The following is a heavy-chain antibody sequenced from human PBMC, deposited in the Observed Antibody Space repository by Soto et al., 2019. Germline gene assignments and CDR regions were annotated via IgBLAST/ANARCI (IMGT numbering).Heavy chain of an antibody. Sequence: QVQLVQSGAEVKKPGSSVKVSCKASGGTFSSYSINWVRQAPGQGLEWMGEIIPIFGTANYAQKFQGRGTITADESTSTAYMELSSLRSEDTAVYYGARDGGRHSGGIDYWGQGTLVTVSS. D-gene: IGHD1-26*01. V-gene: IGHV1-69*01. J-gene: IGHJ4*02. CDR2: IIPIFGTA. CDR3: ARDGGRHSGGIDY. CDR1: GGTFSSYS.